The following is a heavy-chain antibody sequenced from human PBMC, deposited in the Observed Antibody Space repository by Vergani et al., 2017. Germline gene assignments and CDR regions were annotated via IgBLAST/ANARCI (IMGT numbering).Heavy chain of an antibody. CDR3: AKVGRSEVAGTFGAFDI. Sequence: QVQLVASGGGLVKPGGSLRLTCAASGFTFSDFYMSWLRQAPGKGLEWVSSVSGSSATPYYADSVKGRFIISRDNSKNTLFLHMNSLRPEDTAVYYCAKVGRSEVAGTFGAFDIWGQGTMVTVSS. D-gene: IGHD6-19*01. CDR1: GFTFSDFY. J-gene: IGHJ3*02. V-gene: IGHV3-11*01. CDR2: VSGSSATP.